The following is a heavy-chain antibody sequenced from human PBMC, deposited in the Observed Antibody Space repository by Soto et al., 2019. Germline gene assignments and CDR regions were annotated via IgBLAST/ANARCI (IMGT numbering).Heavy chain of an antibody. V-gene: IGHV3-30*18. D-gene: IGHD2-15*01. CDR2: ISYDSSNK. CDR3: AKLVIGYCSGNNCDDY. J-gene: IGHJ4*02. Sequence: VQLLESGGGLIQPGGSLRLSCAASGFTFSYGIHWLRQAPGKGLEWVAYISYDSSNKFYGDSVKGRFTISSDNSKNAQFLQMNGLRAEDSAVYYCAKLVIGYCSGNNCDDYWGQVTLVAFSS. CDR1: GFTFSYG.